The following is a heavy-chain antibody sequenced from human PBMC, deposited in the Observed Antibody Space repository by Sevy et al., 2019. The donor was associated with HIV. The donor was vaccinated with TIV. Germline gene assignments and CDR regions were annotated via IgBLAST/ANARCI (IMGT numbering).Heavy chain of an antibody. J-gene: IGHJ4*02. Sequence: GESLKICCKGSGYSFTSHWIGWVRHMPGKGLEWMGIIYPDDSDTRYSPPFQGQVTFSADKSISTAYLQWSSLKASDTAMYYCATSRSGYFDSSGYYIYWGQGTLVTVSS. CDR3: ATSRSGYFDSSGYYIY. V-gene: IGHV5-51*01. CDR2: IYPDDSDT. D-gene: IGHD3-22*01. CDR1: GYSFTSHW.